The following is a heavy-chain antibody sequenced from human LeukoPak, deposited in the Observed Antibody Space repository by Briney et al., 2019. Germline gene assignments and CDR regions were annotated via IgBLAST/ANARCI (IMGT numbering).Heavy chain of an antibody. V-gene: IGHV3-30*18. CDR1: GFTFSSYA. Sequence: GGSLRLSCAASGFTFSSYAMSWVRQAPDKALEWVAVISYDGDNKYYADSVKGRFTISRDNSKNTLYLQMNSLRADDTAVYYCAKGGGSSWYEGAFDIWGQGTMVTVSS. CDR3: AKGGGSSWYEGAFDI. D-gene: IGHD6-13*01. CDR2: ISYDGDNK. J-gene: IGHJ3*02.